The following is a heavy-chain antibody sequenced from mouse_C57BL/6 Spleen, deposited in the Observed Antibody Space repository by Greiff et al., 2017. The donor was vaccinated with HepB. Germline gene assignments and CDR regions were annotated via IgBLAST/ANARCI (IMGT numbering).Heavy chain of an antibody. CDR2: FYPGSGSI. Sequence: QVQLQQSGAELVKPGASVKLSCKASGYTFTEYTIHWVKQRSGQGLEWIGWFYPGSGSIKYNEKFKDKATLTADKSSSTVYMELSRLTSEDSAVYFCARHEDRVYYDYDEGAWFAYWGQGTLVTVSA. J-gene: IGHJ3*01. D-gene: IGHD2-4*01. CDR3: ARHEDRVYYDYDEGAWFAY. V-gene: IGHV1-62-2*01. CDR1: GYTFTEYT.